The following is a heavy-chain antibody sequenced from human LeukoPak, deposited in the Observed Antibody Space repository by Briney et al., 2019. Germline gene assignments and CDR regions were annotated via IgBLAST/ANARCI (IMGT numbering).Heavy chain of an antibody. V-gene: IGHV4-59*01. J-gene: IGHJ4*02. CDR3: ARGSSSWSPDFDY. CDR2: IYNTGST. D-gene: IGHD6-13*01. CDR1: GDSISSYY. Sequence: SETLSLTCTVYGDSISSYYWSWIRQPPGKKLEWIGYIYNTGSTSYNPSLKSRVTISVDTSKNQFSLKVTSVTAADTAVYYCARGSSSWSPDFDYWGQGTLVTVSS.